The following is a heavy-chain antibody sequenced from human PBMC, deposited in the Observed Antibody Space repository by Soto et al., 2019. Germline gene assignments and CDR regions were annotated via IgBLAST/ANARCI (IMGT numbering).Heavy chain of an antibody. CDR3: STDEWE. CDR2: IKSKVHGETT. D-gene: IGHD1-26*01. Sequence: EVQLVESGGGLVKAWGSLRLSCAASGFDFSNGWMSWVRQAPGKGLEWVGRIKSKVHGETTDYAAHVKGRFTISRDDSRNTLYLQMHSLQTEDTAVYYCSTDEWEWGQGTLVTVSS. J-gene: IGHJ4*02. CDR1: GFDFSNGW. V-gene: IGHV3-15*05.